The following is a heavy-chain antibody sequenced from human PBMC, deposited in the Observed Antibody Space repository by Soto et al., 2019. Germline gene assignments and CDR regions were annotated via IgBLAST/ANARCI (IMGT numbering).Heavy chain of an antibody. J-gene: IGHJ4*02. V-gene: IGHV4-61*01. CDR2: IYYSGST. Sequence: QVQLQESGPGLVKPSETLSLTCTVSSGSVSSGRYYCSWIRQPPGKGLEWIGYIYYSGSTKYNPSLKSRVTISVDTSKNQFSLKLSSMTAADTAVYYCARSGSGSGWLGGQGTLVTVSS. CDR1: SGSVSSGRYY. D-gene: IGHD6-19*01. CDR3: ARSGSGSGWL.